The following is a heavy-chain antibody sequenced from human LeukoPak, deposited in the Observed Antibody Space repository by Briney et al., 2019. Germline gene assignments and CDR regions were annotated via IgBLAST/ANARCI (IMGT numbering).Heavy chain of an antibody. CDR2: ISGTGCNT. CDR3: AKWHTTGYYFDY. J-gene: IGHJ4*02. D-gene: IGHD1-26*01. CDR1: GFTFSNYA. V-gene: IGHV3-23*01. Sequence: GGSLRLSCEASGFTFSNYALSWVRQAPGKGLEWFSVISGTGCNTYCADSVKVRLTISRDNSKNTLYLQMNSLRAEDTAVYYCAKWHTTGYYFDYWGQGTLVTVSS.